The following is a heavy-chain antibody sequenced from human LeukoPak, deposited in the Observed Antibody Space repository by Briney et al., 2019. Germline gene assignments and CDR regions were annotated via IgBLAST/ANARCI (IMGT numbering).Heavy chain of an antibody. Sequence: HTLSLTCAISGDRVASKTVCWSWIRQSPSSGLEYLGRTRYRSTWNTFYSLSVEGRITINADTSRNEVSLRLSSVTPEDTALYYCVRDFNWAFDYWGQGTLVTVSS. CDR1: GDRVASKTVC. CDR3: VRDFNWAFDY. D-gene: IGHD3-16*01. V-gene: IGHV6-1*01. J-gene: IGHJ4*02. CDR2: TRYRSTWNT.